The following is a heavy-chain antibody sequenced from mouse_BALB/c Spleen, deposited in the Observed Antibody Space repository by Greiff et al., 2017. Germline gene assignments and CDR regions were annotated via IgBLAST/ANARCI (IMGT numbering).Heavy chain of an antibody. V-gene: IGHV1S22*01. J-gene: IGHJ2*01. Sequence: LQQPGSELVRPGASVKLSCKASGYTFTSYWMHWVKQRPGQGLEWIGNLYPGSGSTNYDEKFKSKATLTVDTSSSTAYMQLSSLTSEDSAVYYGTRGGDGYWGQGTTRTVSS. CDR1: GYTFTSYW. CDR3: TRGGDGY. D-gene: IGHD3-3*01. CDR2: LYPGSGST.